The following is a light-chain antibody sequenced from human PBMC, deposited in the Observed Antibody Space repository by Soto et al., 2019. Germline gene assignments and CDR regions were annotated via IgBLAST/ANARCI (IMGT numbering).Light chain of an antibody. Sequence: QSALTQPASVSGSPGQSITISCTGTSSDVGGYNYVSWYQHHPGKAPKLMIYEVSNRPSGVSNRFSGSKSGNTASLTISGLQAEDEAGYYCSSYTSSSTYVVLGGGTKVTVL. CDR1: SSDVGGYNY. CDR3: SSYTSSSTYVV. J-gene: IGLJ2*01. CDR2: EVS. V-gene: IGLV2-14*01.